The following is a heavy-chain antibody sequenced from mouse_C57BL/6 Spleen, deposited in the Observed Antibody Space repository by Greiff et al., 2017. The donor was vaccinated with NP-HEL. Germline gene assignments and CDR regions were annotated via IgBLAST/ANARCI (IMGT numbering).Heavy chain of an antibody. CDR3: ARWDGYYAGFAY. D-gene: IGHD2-3*01. Sequence: QVQLKQPGAELVKPGASVKLSCKASGYTFTSYWMQWVKQRPGQGLEWIGEIDPSDSYTNYNQKFKGKATLTVDTSSSTAYMQLSSLTSEDSAVYYCARWDGYYAGFAYWGQGTLVTVSA. CDR1: GYTFTSYW. J-gene: IGHJ3*01. V-gene: IGHV1-50*01. CDR2: IDPSDSYT.